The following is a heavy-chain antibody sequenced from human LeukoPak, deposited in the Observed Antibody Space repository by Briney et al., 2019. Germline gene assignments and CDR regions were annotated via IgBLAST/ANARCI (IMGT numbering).Heavy chain of an antibody. CDR2: FDPEHGET. V-gene: IGHV1-24*01. J-gene: IGHJ1*01. CDR1: RYTLSELS. CDR3: VTGTYHYDRIRGYYANEYFQH. D-gene: IGHD3-16*01. Sequence: ASVKVSCKVPRYTLSELSMHWVRQAPGKGLEWMGGFDPEHGETFYAQKFQGRVTMTEDTSADTAYMELSSLRSEDTAVYYCVTGTYHYDRIRGYYANEYFQHWGQGTLVAVSS.